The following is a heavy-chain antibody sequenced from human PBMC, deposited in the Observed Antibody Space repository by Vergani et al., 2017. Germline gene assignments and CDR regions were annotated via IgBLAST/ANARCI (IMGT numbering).Heavy chain of an antibody. CDR1: GFTFSSYG. CDR2: ISKVGSKK. D-gene: IGHD6-19*01. CDR3: AKAGIAVAGTGYYYYMDV. J-gene: IGHJ6*03. Sequence: QVQLVESGGGVVQPGRSLRLSCAASGFTFSSYGMPWVRQAPGKGREWVAVISKVGSKKYYADSMKGRLTNSRHNSKNTLYLQMNSLRAEDTAVYYCAKAGIAVAGTGYYYYMDVWGKGTTVTVSS. V-gene: IGHV3-30*18.